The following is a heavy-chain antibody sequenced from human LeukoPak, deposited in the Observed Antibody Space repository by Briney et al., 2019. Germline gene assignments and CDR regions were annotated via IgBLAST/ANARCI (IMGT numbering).Heavy chain of an antibody. CDR2: IYTSGST. CDR3: ARDLTVTTGNGRGCFDY. J-gene: IGHJ4*02. Sequence: SETLSLTCTVSGGSISSYYWSWIRQPAGKGLEWIGRIYTSGSTNYNPSLKSRVTMSVDTSKNQFSLKLSSVTAADTAVYYCARDLTVTTGNGRGCFDYWGQGTLVTVSS. CDR1: GGSISSYY. V-gene: IGHV4-4*07. D-gene: IGHD4-17*01.